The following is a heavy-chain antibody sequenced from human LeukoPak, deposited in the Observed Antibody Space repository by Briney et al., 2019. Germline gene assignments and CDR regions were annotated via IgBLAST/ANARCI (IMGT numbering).Heavy chain of an antibody. CDR2: ISGDGGST. D-gene: IGHD5-18*01. CDR3: AKSEAGYGYGKLYYYYYYMDV. Sequence: GGSLRLSCSVSGFTFGNYAMHWVRQAPGKGLDWVSLISGDGGSTYYADSAKGRFTISRDNSKNSLYLQMNSLRTEDAALYYCAKSEAGYGYGKLYYYYYYMDVWGTGTTVTVSS. V-gene: IGHV3-43*02. CDR1: GFTFGNYA. J-gene: IGHJ6*03.